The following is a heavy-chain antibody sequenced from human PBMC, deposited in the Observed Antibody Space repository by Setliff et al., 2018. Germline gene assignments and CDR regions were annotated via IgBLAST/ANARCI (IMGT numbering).Heavy chain of an antibody. J-gene: IGHJ4*02. CDR3: ARDLVGATADF. V-gene: IGHV3-74*01. D-gene: IGHD1-26*01. Sequence: GGSLRLSCAASGFTFSNAWMHWVRQVPGKGLEWVSRINIDGRSINYADSVRGRFTISSDNAKNTVYLQMNSLRGDDTAVYHCARDLVGATADFWGRGTLVTVSS. CDR2: INIDGRSI. CDR1: GFTFSNAW.